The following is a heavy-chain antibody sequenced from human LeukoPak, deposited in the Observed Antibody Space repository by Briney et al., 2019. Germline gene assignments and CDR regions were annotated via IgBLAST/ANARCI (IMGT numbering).Heavy chain of an antibody. CDR1: GFDLSHHY. V-gene: IGHV3-7*03. CDR2: ISPDGGVS. Sequence: PGGSLRLSCAASGFDLSHHYMTWVRQAPGKGPEWVAKISPDGGVSQYVDSVKGRFTISRDNSKNSLSLHMSSLRVEDTALYFCAKEEFWRFDFWGQGTLVTVS. J-gene: IGHJ4*02. CDR3: AKEEFWRFDF. D-gene: IGHD1-1*01.